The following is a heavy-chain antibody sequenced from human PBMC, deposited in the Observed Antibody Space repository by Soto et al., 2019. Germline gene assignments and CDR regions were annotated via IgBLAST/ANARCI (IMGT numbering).Heavy chain of an antibody. Sequence: EVQLVESGGGLVKPGGSPRLSCAASGFTFSSYSMNWVRQAPGKGLEWVSSISSSSSYIYYADSVKGRFTIARDNAKNSLYLQMNSLRAEDTAVYYCARVGYCSSTSCPNFDYWGQGTLVTVSS. V-gene: IGHV3-21*01. CDR3: ARVGYCSSTSCPNFDY. CDR2: ISSSSSYI. J-gene: IGHJ4*02. CDR1: GFTFSSYS. D-gene: IGHD2-2*01.